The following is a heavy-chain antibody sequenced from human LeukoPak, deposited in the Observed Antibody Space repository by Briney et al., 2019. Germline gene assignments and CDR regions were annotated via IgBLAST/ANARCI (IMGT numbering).Heavy chain of an antibody. V-gene: IGHV4-59*11. CDR1: GASISSHY. J-gene: IGHJ4*02. D-gene: IGHD5-24*01. CDR3: ARDVEAGDGYNYDS. CDR2: IHYSGRT. Sequence: PSETLSLTCTVSGASISSHYWNWIRQPPGKGLEWIGCIHYSGRTDYNPSLKSRVTISVDTSKTQFSLKLDSVTAADTALYYCARDVEAGDGYNYDSWGQGTLVTVSS.